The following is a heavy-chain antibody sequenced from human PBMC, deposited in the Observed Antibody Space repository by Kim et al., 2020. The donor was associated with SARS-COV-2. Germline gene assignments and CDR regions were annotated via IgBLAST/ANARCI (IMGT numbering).Heavy chain of an antibody. J-gene: IGHJ4*02. V-gene: IGHV4-34*01. D-gene: IGHD6-25*01. CDR2: INHSGST. CDR3: ARGRLFDY. CDR1: GGSFSGYY. Sequence: SETLSLTCAVYGGSFSGYYWSWIRQPPGKGLEWIGEINHSGSTNYNPSLKSRVTISVDTSKNQFSLKLSSVTAADTAVYYCARGRLFDYWGQGTLVTVSS.